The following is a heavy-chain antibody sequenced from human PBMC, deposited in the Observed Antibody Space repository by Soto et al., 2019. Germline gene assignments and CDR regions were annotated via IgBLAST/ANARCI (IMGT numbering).Heavy chain of an antibody. D-gene: IGHD2-21*01. J-gene: IGHJ4*02. V-gene: IGHV3-30*18. CDR1: GFIFSTYG. CDR3: AKDAVYNDGLWLLAH. CDR2: ISYDGNNK. Sequence: GGSLRLSCAASGFIFSTYGMHWVRQAPGKGLEWVAFISYDGNNKNYSDSVTGRFTISRDNSKNTLYLQMNSPRADDRALFFFAKDAVYNDGLWLLAHWGQGTQVTVPS.